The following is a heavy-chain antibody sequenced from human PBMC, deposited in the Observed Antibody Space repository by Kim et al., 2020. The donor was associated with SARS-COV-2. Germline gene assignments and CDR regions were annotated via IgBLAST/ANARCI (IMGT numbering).Heavy chain of an antibody. V-gene: IGHV3-53*01. Sequence: GGSLRLSCAASGFTVSSNYMSWVRQAPGKGLEWVSVIYSGGSTYYSASVKGRCPITSDNYKNTMYLQMNRLRAADTAVYYCATESIDASGRMDHWGQGT. CDR1: GFTVSSNY. J-gene: IGHJ4*02. D-gene: IGHD3-10*01. CDR3: ATESIDASGRMDH. CDR2: IYSGGST.